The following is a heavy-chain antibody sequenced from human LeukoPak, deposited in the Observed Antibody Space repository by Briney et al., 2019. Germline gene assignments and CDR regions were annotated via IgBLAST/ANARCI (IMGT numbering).Heavy chain of an antibody. D-gene: IGHD3-3*01. CDR1: GGTFSSYA. CDR3: ASSLTDFGVHYYGMDV. CDR2: IIPILGIA. Sequence: GASVKVSCKASGGTFSSYAISWVRQAPGQGLEWMGRIIPILGIANYAQKFQGRVTITADKSTSTAYMELSSLRSEDTAVYYCASSLTDFGVHYYGMDVWGQGTTVTVSS. V-gene: IGHV1-69*04. J-gene: IGHJ6*02.